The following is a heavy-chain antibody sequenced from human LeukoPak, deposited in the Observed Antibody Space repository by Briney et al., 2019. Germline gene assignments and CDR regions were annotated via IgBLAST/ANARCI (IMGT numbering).Heavy chain of an antibody. V-gene: IGHV3-74*01. CDR2: IKNDGTTT. D-gene: IGHD6-19*01. Sequence: TGGSLRLSCAASGFTFSSYWMHWVRQAPGEGLVWVSRIKNDGTTTDYADSVKGRFTVSRDNAKNTLYLQMNSLRAEDTAVYYCARGPYTSGVYRLDYWGQGTLVTVSS. J-gene: IGHJ4*02. CDR3: ARGPYTSGVYRLDY. CDR1: GFTFSSYW.